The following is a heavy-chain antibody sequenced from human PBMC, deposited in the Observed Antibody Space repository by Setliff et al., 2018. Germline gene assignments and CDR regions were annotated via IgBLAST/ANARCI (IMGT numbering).Heavy chain of an antibody. CDR3: VREGVDTRSSTDYRYYMDV. Sequence: SVKVSCKASGATFSSYGISWVRQAPGQGLEWMGGTIPMFGSTSYAQKFQGRFTIITDESTTTADMELSSLGSEDTAVYYCVREGVDTRSSTDYRYYMDVWGKGTTVTAP. V-gene: IGHV1-69*05. CDR2: TIPMFGST. D-gene: IGHD5-18*01. J-gene: IGHJ6*03. CDR1: GATFSSYG.